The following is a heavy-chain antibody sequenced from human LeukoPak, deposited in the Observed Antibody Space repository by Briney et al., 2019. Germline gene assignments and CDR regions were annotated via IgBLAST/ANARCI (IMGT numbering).Heavy chain of an antibody. CDR3: AMSSGWYKLDY. D-gene: IGHD6-19*01. J-gene: IGHJ4*02. CDR1: GASFSNSNW. Sequence: SETLSLTCAVSGASFSNSNWWSWVRQPPGKGLEWIGEMFHTGISNYNPSFESRVSISLDKPKNQFALRLSSVTAADTAVYYCAMSSGWYKLDYWGQGTLVTVSS. V-gene: IGHV4-4*02. CDR2: MFHTGIS.